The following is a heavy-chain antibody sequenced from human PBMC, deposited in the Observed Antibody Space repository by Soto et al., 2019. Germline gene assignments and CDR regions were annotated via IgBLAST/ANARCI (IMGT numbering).Heavy chain of an antibody. J-gene: IGHJ3*02. V-gene: IGHV3-48*01. Sequence: GGSLRLSCAASGFTFSSYSMNWVRQAPGKGLEWVSYISSSSSTIYYADSVKGRFTISRDNAKNSLYLQMNSLRAEDTAVYYCADMGESGYPDDAFDIWGQGTMVTVSS. D-gene: IGHD5-12*01. CDR2: ISSSSSTI. CDR1: GFTFSSYS. CDR3: ADMGESGYPDDAFDI.